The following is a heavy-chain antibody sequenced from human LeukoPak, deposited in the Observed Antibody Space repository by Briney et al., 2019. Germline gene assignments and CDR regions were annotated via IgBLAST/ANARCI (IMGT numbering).Heavy chain of an antibody. D-gene: IGHD3-10*01. V-gene: IGHV3-30-3*01. CDR2: ISYDGSNK. CDR1: GFTFSSYA. CDR3: ARWFGESAFDI. J-gene: IGHJ3*02. Sequence: GGSLRLSCAASGFTFSSYAMHWVRQAPGKGLEWVAVISYDGSNKYYADSVKGRFTISRDNSKNTLYLQMNSLRAEDTAVYYCARWFGESAFDIWGQGTMVTVSS.